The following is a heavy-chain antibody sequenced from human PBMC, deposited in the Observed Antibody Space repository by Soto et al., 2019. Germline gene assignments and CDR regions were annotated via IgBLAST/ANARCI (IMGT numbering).Heavy chain of an antibody. CDR3: ARGGGSFPYFDS. V-gene: IGHV1-3*01. Sequence: QVQLVQSGAEVKKPGASVKVSCKASGYPFSSFAMHWVRQAPGQRLEWMGWINAGNDNTKYSQKFQGRVTITRDTSANTVYMELSSLRSEDTSVYYCARGGGSFPYFDSWGQGTLVTVSS. CDR1: GYPFSSFA. J-gene: IGHJ4*02. D-gene: IGHD1-26*01. CDR2: INAGNDNT.